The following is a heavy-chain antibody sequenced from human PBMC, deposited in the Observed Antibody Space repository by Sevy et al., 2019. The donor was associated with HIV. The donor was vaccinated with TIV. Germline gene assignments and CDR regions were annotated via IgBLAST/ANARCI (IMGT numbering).Heavy chain of an antibody. D-gene: IGHD3-22*01. CDR2: ISSSSSTI. CDR1: GFTFSSYS. CDR3: ARTGPPGYYYDSSGSDY. Sequence: GGSLRLSCAASGFTFSSYSMNWVRQAPGKGLEWVSYISSSSSTIYYADSVKGRFTISRDNAKNSLYLQMNSLRADDTAVYYCARTGPPGYYYDSSGSDYWGQGTLVTVSS. J-gene: IGHJ4*02. V-gene: IGHV3-48*01.